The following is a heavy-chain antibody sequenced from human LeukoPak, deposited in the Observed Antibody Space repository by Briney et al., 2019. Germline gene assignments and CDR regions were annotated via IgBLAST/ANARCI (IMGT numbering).Heavy chain of an antibody. V-gene: IGHV3-21*01. CDR2: ISSSSTYI. J-gene: IGHJ6*04. D-gene: IGHD3-10*02. CDR1: GFIFSSYS. CDR3: AELGITMIGGV. Sequence: PGGSLRLSCAASGFIFSSYSMNWVRQAPGKGPEWVSSISSSSTYIYYADSVKGRFTISRDNAKNSLYLQMNSLRAEDTAVYYCAELGITMIGGVWGKGTTVTISS.